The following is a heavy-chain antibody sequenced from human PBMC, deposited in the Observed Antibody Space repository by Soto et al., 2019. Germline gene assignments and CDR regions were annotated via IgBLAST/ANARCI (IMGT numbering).Heavy chain of an antibody. CDR1: GLTFSSYA. CDR3: ATTLXV. J-gene: IGHJ6*02. CDR2: ISYDGSNK. V-gene: IGHV3-30-3*01. Sequence: GGSLRLSCAASGLTFSSYAMHWVRQAPGKGLEWVAVISYDGSNKYYADSVKGRFTISRDNSKNTLYLQMNSLRAEDTAVYYCATTLXVWGQGTTVTVSS.